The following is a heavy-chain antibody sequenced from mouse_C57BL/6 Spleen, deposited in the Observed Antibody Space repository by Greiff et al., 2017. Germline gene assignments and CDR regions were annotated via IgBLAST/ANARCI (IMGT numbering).Heavy chain of an antibody. V-gene: IGHV1-4*01. CDR1: GYTFTSYT. Sequence: QVQLQQSGAELARPGASVKMSCKASGYTFTSYTMHWVKQRPGQGLEWIGYINPSSGYTKYNQKFKDKATLTADKSSSTAYMQLSSLTSEDSAVYYGARSPTGTGAMDYWGQGTSVTVSS. J-gene: IGHJ4*01. CDR3: ARSPTGTGAMDY. D-gene: IGHD4-1*02. CDR2: INPSSGYT.